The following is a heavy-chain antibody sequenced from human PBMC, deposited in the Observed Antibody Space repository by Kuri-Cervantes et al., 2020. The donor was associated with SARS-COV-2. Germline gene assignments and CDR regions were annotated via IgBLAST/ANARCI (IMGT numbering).Heavy chain of an antibody. V-gene: IGHV4-59*12. CDR2: IYYSGST. Sequence: GSLRLSSTVSGGSISSYYWSWIRQPPGKGLEWIGYIYYSGSTNYNPSLKSRVTISVDTSKNQFSLKLSSVTAADTAVYYCARDTYYDILTGYSPRGFDPWGQGTLVTVSS. J-gene: IGHJ5*02. D-gene: IGHD3-9*01. CDR1: GGSISSYY. CDR3: ARDTYYDILTGYSPRGFDP.